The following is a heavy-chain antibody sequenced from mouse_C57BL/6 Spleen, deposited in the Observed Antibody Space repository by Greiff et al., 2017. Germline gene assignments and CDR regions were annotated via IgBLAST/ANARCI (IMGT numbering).Heavy chain of an antibody. D-gene: IGHD2-1*01. CDR3: AREGVYYGNYRWYFDV. CDR2: INPSTGGT. Sequence: EVKLQESGPELVKPGASVKISCKASGYSFTGYYMNWVKQSPEKSLEWIGEINPSTGGTTYNQKFKAKATLTVDKSSSTAYMQLKSLTSEDSAVYYCAREGVYYGNYRWYFDVWGTGTTVTVSS. CDR1: GYSFTGYY. J-gene: IGHJ1*03. V-gene: IGHV1-42*01.